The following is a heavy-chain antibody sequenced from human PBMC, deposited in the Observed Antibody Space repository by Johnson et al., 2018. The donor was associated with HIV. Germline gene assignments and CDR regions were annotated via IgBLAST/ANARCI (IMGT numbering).Heavy chain of an antibody. Sequence: VQLVESGGGVVRPGGSLRLSCAASGFTFSDYYMSWIRQAPGNGLEWVSVIYSGGSTYYADSVKGRFTISRDNSKNTLYLQMNSLRAEDTAVYFCARGDNAAAGDAFDIWGQGTMVTVSS. CDR2: IYSGGST. CDR3: ARGDNAAAGDAFDI. CDR1: GFTFSDYY. J-gene: IGHJ3*02. V-gene: IGHV3-66*02. D-gene: IGHD6-13*01.